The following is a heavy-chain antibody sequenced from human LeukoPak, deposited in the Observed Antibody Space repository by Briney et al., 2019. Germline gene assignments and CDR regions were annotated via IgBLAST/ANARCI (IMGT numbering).Heavy chain of an antibody. CDR1: GYTFTSYG. Sequence: GASVKVSCKASGYTFTSYGISWVRQAPGQGLEWMGWISAYNGNTNYAQKLQGRVTMTTDTSTGTAYMELRSLRSDDTAVYYCARSDRRLAYCGGDCYSWFDPWGQGTLVTVSS. CDR3: ARSDRRLAYCGGDCYSWFDP. J-gene: IGHJ5*02. D-gene: IGHD2-21*02. V-gene: IGHV1-18*01. CDR2: ISAYNGNT.